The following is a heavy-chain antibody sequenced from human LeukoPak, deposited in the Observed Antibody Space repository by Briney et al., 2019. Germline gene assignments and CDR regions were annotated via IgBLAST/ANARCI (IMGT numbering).Heavy chain of an antibody. CDR1: GFTFSSYA. D-gene: IGHD3-10*01. CDR3: ARDSTYYYGSGSYWTYYFDY. Sequence: GGSLRLSCAASGFTFSSYAMHWVRQAPGKGLEWVAVISYDGSNKYYADSVKGRFTISRDNSKNTLYLQMNSLRAEDTAVYYCARDSTYYYGSGSYWTYYFDYWGQGTLVTVSS. J-gene: IGHJ4*02. CDR2: ISYDGSNK. V-gene: IGHV3-30*04.